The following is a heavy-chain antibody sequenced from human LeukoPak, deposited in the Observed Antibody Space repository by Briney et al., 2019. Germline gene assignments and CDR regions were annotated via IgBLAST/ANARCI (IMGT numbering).Heavy chain of an antibody. V-gene: IGHV1-46*01. CDR3: ARDQDYYDSSGYLDY. D-gene: IGHD3-22*01. Sequence: GASVKVSCKASGYTFTSYYMHWVRQAPGQGLEWMGIINPSGGSTSYAQKFQGRVTMTTDTSTSTAYMELRSLRSDDTAVYYCARDQDYYDSSGYLDYWGQGTLVTVSS. CDR2: INPSGGST. CDR1: GYTFTSYY. J-gene: IGHJ4*02.